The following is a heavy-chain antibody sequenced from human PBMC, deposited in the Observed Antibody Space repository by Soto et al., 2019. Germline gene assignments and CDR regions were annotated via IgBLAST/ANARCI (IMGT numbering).Heavy chain of an antibody. CDR2: IMPVFPTP. CDR3: ARDKDRLQLGGNYYYILDV. V-gene: IGHV1-69*12. J-gene: IGHJ6*02. Sequence: VQLEQSGPEVKKPGSSVKVSCKASGGTFSTSALSWVRQAPGQGLEWMGGIMPVFPTPDYAQKFQGRVTITADESRSTAYMELGGLTSDVTAVYSCARDKDRLQLGGNYYYILDVWGQGTAVTVSS. D-gene: IGHD5-12*01. CDR1: GGTFSTSA.